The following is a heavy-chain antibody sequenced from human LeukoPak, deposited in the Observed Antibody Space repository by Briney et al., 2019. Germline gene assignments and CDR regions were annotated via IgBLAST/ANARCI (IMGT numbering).Heavy chain of an antibody. CDR2: ISSSGSAI. CDR3: VRVKGSYFDY. D-gene: IGHD2-15*01. V-gene: IGHV3-48*01. CDR1: GFPLSSYS. J-gene: IGHJ4*02. Sequence: GGSLRLSCAASGFPLSSYSINWVRHAPGKGLERVSYISSSGSAIYYVDSVKGRFTVSRDNTKNYLFLQMNSPRAEDKAVYYCVRVKGSYFDYWGQGALVTVSS.